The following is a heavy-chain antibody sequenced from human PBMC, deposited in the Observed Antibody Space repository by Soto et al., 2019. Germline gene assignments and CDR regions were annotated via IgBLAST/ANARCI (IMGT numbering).Heavy chain of an antibody. Sequence: QVQLVQSGAEVKKPGSSVKVSCKASGGTFSNYAISWMRQAPGQGLEWMGGIIPIFAIANYAQKFQGRVTITADASARTVYMELSSLRSEDTAVYYCATSSSPRWDKWFDPWGQGTLVTVSS. J-gene: IGHJ5*02. CDR3: ATSSSPRWDKWFDP. V-gene: IGHV1-69*01. D-gene: IGHD6-13*01. CDR1: GGTFSNYA. CDR2: IIPIFAIA.